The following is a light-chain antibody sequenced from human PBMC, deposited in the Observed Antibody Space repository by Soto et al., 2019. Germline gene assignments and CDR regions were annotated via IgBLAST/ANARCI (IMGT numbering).Light chain of an antibody. CDR3: GTWDSGLSAGV. CDR1: SSNIGNNY. J-gene: IGLJ3*02. CDR2: ENN. V-gene: IGLV1-51*02. Sequence: QSVLTQPPSVSAAPGQTVTISCSGSSSNIGNNYVSWYQQLPGTAPKLLIYENNLRPSGIPDRFSGSKSGTSATLGITGLQTGDEADYYCGTWDSGLSAGVFGGGTKLTVL.